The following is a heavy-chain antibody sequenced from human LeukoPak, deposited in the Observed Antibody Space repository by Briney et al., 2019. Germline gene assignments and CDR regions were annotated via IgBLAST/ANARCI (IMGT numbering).Heavy chain of an antibody. CDR2: IYYSGST. Sequence: SETLSLTCTVSGGSISSSSYYWDWIRQPPGKGPEWIGSIYYSGSTNYNPSLKSRVTISGDTSKNQFSLKLSSVTAADTAVYYCARQMATIAFDYWGQGTLVTVSS. CDR3: ARQMATIAFDY. J-gene: IGHJ4*02. V-gene: IGHV4-39*07. CDR1: GGSISSSSYY. D-gene: IGHD5-24*01.